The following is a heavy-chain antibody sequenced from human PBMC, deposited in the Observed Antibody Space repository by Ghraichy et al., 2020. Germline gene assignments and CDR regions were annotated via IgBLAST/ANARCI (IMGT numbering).Heavy chain of an antibody. CDR3: AKDGRPTVVTPVAVHAFDI. V-gene: IGHV3-30*02. D-gene: IGHD4-23*01. CDR1: GFTFSSYG. J-gene: IGHJ3*02. CDR2: IRYDGSNK. Sequence: GGSLRLSCAASGFTFSSYGMHWVRQAPGKGLEWVAFIRYDGSNKYHADSVKGRFTISRDNSKNTLYLQMNSLRAEDTAVYYCAKDGRPTVVTPVAVHAFDIWGQGTMVTVSS.